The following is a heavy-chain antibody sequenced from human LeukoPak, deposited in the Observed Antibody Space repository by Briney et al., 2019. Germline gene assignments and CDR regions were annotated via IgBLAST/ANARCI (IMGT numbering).Heavy chain of an antibody. CDR1: GFTLSTYW. CDR2: IKQDGSQE. Sequence: GGSLRLSCAASGFTLSTYWMSWVRQAPGKGLEWVAHIKQDGSQEYYVDSVKGRFTISRDNAKNSLYLQMNSLRAEDTAVYYCARDSPGGSSSNYWGQGTLVTVSS. D-gene: IGHD6-6*01. V-gene: IGHV3-7*03. J-gene: IGHJ4*02. CDR3: ARDSPGGSSSNY.